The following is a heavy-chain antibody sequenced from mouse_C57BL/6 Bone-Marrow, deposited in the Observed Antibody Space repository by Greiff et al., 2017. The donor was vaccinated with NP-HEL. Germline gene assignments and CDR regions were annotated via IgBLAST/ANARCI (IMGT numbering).Heavy chain of an antibody. CDR2: INPNYGTT. CDR3: ARIYYYGSSPYAMDY. Sequence: EVHLVESGPELVKPGASVKISCKASGYSFTDYNMNWVKQSNGKSLEWIGVINPNYGTTSYNQKFKGKATLTVDQSSSTAYMQLNSLTSEDSAVYYCARIYYYGSSPYAMDYWGQGTSGTVSS. D-gene: IGHD1-1*01. CDR1: GYSFTDYN. J-gene: IGHJ4*01. V-gene: IGHV1-39*01.